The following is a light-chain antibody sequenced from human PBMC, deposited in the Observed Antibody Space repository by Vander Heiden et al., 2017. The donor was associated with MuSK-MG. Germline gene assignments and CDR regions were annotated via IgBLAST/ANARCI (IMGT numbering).Light chain of an antibody. CDR1: SSDVGGYNF. V-gene: IGLV2-11*01. Sequence: QSALTQPRSVSGSPGQSVTFSCTGTSSDVGGYNFVSWYQQKSGKAPKLIIYDVNKRPSGVPDRFSGSKSANTASLTISGLQADEEAHDYCCSYAGSYTFGVVFGGGTKLTVL. CDR2: DVN. CDR3: CSYAGSYTFGVV. J-gene: IGLJ2*01.